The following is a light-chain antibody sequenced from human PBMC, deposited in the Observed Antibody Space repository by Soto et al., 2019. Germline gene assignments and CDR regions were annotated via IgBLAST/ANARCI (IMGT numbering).Light chain of an antibody. V-gene: IGLV2-14*01. CDR1: SSDVGGFNF. J-gene: IGLJ1*01. CDR2: EVS. Sequence: QSALTQPASVSGSPGQSITISCTGSSSDVGGFNFVSWYQHHPGKVPKLMIYEVSNRPSGVSDRFSGSKSGNMASLTISGLQAEDEADYYCSSHTSSTTPYVFGTGTKVTVL. CDR3: SSHTSSTTPYV.